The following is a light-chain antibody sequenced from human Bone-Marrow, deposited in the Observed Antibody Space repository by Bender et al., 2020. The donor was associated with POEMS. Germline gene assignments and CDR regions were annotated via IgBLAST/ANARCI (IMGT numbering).Light chain of an antibody. V-gene: IGLV3-21*01. Sequence: SYVLTQPPSVSVAPGRTARITCGGDNFEIRPVHWYQQKPGQAPVVVVYYTDDRPSGIPERFSGSQSGNTATLTISRVEAGDEADYYCQVWDRSHDHRVFGGGTKLTVL. CDR2: YTD. J-gene: IGLJ3*02. CDR3: QVWDRSHDHRV. CDR1: NFEIRP.